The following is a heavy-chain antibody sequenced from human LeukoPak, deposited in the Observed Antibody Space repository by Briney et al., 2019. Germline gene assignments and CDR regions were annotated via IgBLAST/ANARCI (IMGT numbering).Heavy chain of an antibody. CDR1: GGTFSSYT. V-gene: IGHV1-69*04. CDR3: AREISLNFGVVTPYYFDY. Sequence: GASVKVSCKASGGTFSSYTISWVRQAPGQGLEWMGRIIPILGIANYAQKFQGRVTITADKSTSTAYMELSSLRSEDTAVYYCAREISLNFGVVTPYYFDYWGQGTLVTVSS. CDR2: IIPILGIA. J-gene: IGHJ4*02. D-gene: IGHD3-3*01.